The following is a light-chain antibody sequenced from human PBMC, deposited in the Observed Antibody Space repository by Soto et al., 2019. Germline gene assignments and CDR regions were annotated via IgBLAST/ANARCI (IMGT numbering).Light chain of an antibody. CDR3: QQFHSFSRT. CDR2: DAS. V-gene: IGKV1-13*02. J-gene: IGKJ1*01. CDR1: QGISSY. Sequence: AIQITQSPSSLSASVGDRVTITCRASQGISSYLAWYQQKPGKAPKLLIYDASTLESGVPSRFSGSGSGTEFTLTISSLQPEDFATYYCQQFHSFSRTFGQGTKVDIK.